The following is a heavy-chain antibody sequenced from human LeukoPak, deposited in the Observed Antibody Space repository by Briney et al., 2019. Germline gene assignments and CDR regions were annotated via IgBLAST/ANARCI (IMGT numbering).Heavy chain of an antibody. D-gene: IGHD4-17*01. CDR1: GFAFSSYG. Sequence: GGSLRLSCAASGFAFSSYGMSWVRQAPGKGLERVSAISGSGGSTYYADSVKGRFTISRDNSKNTLYLQMNSLRAEDTAVYYCAKSHGAYYYYYMDVWGKGTTVTISS. J-gene: IGHJ6*03. CDR3: AKSHGAYYYYYMDV. V-gene: IGHV3-23*01. CDR2: ISGSGGST.